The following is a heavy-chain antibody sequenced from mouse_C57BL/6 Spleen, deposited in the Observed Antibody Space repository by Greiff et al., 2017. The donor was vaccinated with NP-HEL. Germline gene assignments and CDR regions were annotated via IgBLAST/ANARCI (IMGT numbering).Heavy chain of an antibody. Sequence: VQLQQSGAELVRPGASVTLSCKASGYTFTDYEMHWVKQTPVHGLEWIGAIDPVTGGTAYNQKFKGKAILTADKSSSTAYMELRSLTSEDSAVYYCTVITTVVAPYYFDYWGQGTTLTVSS. CDR2: IDPVTGGT. CDR3: TVITTVVAPYYFDY. V-gene: IGHV1-15*01. CDR1: GYTFTDYE. D-gene: IGHD1-1*01. J-gene: IGHJ2*01.